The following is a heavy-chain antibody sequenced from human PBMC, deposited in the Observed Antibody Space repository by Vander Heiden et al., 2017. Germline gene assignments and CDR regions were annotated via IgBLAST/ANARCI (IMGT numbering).Heavy chain of an antibody. Sequence: EVQLVESGGGLVKPGGSLRLSCAASGFNFSSYSMNWVRQAPGKGLEWVSSISSSSSYIYYADSVKGRFTISRDNAKNSLYLQMNSLRAEDTAVYYCARDGGDYGGNSNWGQGTLVTVSS. CDR3: ARDGGDYGGNSN. CDR1: GFNFSSYS. J-gene: IGHJ4*02. V-gene: IGHV3-21*01. D-gene: IGHD4-17*01. CDR2: ISSSSSYI.